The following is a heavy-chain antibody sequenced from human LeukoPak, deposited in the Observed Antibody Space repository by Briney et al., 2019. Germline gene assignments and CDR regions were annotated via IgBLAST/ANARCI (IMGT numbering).Heavy chain of an antibody. D-gene: IGHD6-19*01. CDR1: GFTFSSYS. Sequence: PGGSLRLSCAASGFTFSSYSMNWVRQAPGKGLEWVSAISGSGGSTYYADSVKGRFTISRDNSKNTLYLQMNSLRAEDTAVYYCAKAPVAGKGYYYFDYWGQGTLVTVSS. CDR3: AKAPVAGKGYYYFDY. V-gene: IGHV3-23*01. CDR2: ISGSGGST. J-gene: IGHJ4*02.